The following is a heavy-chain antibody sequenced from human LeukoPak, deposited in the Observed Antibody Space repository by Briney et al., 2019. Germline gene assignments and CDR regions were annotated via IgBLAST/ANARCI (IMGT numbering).Heavy chain of an antibody. V-gene: IGHV1-2*04. Sequence: EASVKVSCKASGYTFTGYYMHWVRQAPGQGLEWMGWINPNSGGTNYAQKFQGWVTVTRDTSISTAYMELSRLRSDDTAVYYCARERDSSSWADPGYYYYGMDVWGQGTTVTVSS. CDR2: INPNSGGT. CDR1: GYTFTGYY. D-gene: IGHD6-13*01. CDR3: ARERDSSSWADPGYYYYGMDV. J-gene: IGHJ6*02.